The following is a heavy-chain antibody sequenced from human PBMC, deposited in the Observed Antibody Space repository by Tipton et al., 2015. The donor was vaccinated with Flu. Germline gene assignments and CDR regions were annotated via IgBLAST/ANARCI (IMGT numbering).Heavy chain of an antibody. V-gene: IGHV4-39*01. CDR3: ARLILTGIIAHRLYYFDY. D-gene: IGHD3-9*01. J-gene: IGHJ4*02. CDR2: IYYSGST. CDR1: GGSISSSSYY. Sequence: TLSLTCTVSGGSISSSSYYWGWIRQPPGKGLEWIGSIYYSGSTYYNPSLKSRVTISVDTSKNQFSLKLSSVTAADTAVYYCARLILTGIIAHRLYYFDYWGQGTLVTVSS.